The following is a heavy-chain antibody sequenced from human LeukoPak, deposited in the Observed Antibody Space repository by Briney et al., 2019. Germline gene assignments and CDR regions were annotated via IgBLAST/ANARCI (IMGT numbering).Heavy chain of an antibody. CDR3: ARDGDGDYPHAY. J-gene: IGHJ4*02. CDR2: FDPEDGET. CDR1: GYTLTELS. D-gene: IGHD4-17*01. Sequence: ASVKVSCKVSGYTLTELSMHWVRQAPGKGLEWMGGFDPEDGETIYAQKFQGRVTMTEDTSTDTAYMELSRLRSDDTAVYYCARDGDGDYPHAYWGQGTLVTVSS. V-gene: IGHV1-24*01.